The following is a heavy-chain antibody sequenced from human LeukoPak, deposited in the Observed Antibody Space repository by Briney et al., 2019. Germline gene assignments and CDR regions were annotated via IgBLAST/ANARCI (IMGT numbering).Heavy chain of an antibody. Sequence: ASVKVSCKASGGTFSSYAISWVRQAPGQGLEWMGGIIPIFGTANYAQKFQGRVTITTDESTSTAYMELSSLRSEDTAAYYCARDERGELLSWGQGTLVTVSS. CDR3: ARDERGELLS. V-gene: IGHV1-69*05. J-gene: IGHJ4*02. CDR2: IIPIFGTA. CDR1: GGTFSSYA. D-gene: IGHD1-26*01.